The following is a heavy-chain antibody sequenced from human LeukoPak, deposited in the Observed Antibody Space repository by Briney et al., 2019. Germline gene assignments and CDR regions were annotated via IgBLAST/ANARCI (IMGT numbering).Heavy chain of an antibody. CDR1: GFTFSSFG. Sequence: PGGSLRLSCAPSGFTFSSFGMHWVRQAPGKGLVWVSRINTDGSSTSYADSVKGRFPISRENANNTLYLQMNSLRAEDTAVYYCARGLSGYTSSLGYWGQGTLVTVSS. CDR3: ARGLSGYTSSLGY. D-gene: IGHD6-6*01. CDR2: INTDGSST. J-gene: IGHJ4*02. V-gene: IGHV3-74*01.